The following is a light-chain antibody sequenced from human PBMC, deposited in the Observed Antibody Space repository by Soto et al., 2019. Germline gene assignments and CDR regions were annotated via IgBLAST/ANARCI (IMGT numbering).Light chain of an antibody. CDR3: QQSFSTPQT. CDR2: VAS. CDR1: QSINIY. Sequence: DIQMTQSPSSLSASVGDRVTITCRASQSINIYLSWYQRKPGKAPKLLINVASTLQSGVPSRFSGSGSGTDFTLAISSLQPEDSATYYCQQSFSTPQTFGGGTRVEIK. J-gene: IGKJ4*01. V-gene: IGKV1-39*01.